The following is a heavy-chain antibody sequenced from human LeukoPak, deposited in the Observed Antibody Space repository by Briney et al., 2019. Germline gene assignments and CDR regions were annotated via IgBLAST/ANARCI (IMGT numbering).Heavy chain of an antibody. V-gene: IGHV1-2*02. CDR3: ARGKGGSYWG. D-gene: IGHD1-26*01. J-gene: IGHJ4*02. CDR2: INPNSGGT. CDR1: GYTFTGYY. Sequence: ASVKVSCKASGYTFTGYYMHWVRQAPGQGLEWMGWINPNSGGTNYAQKFQGRVTMTGDTSISTAYMELSGLRSDDTAVYYCARGKGGSYWGWGQGTLVTVSS.